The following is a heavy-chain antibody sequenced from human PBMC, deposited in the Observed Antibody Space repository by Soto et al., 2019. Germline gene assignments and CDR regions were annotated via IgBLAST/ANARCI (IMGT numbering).Heavy chain of an antibody. J-gene: IGHJ4*02. Sequence: QVQLVQSGAEVKKPGASVKVSCKASGYTFTTYGISWVRQAPGQGLEWMGWIGAYNGNTNYAQKRQGRVTMSTDTSTSTSYMSLRSLRSDDTAVYYCARDPVDGTYVDYWGQVTLVTVSS. CDR2: IGAYNGNT. D-gene: IGHD6-19*01. V-gene: IGHV1-18*01. CDR1: GYTFTTYG. CDR3: ARDPVDGTYVDY.